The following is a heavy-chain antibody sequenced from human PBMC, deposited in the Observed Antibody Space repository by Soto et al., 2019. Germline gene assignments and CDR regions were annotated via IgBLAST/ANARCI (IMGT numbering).Heavy chain of an antibody. J-gene: IGHJ6*03. Sequence: GGSLRLSCSASGFTFISYAMSWVRQAPGKGLEWVSALSGSGGSTYYADSVKGRFTISIDNSKNTLFLQMNSLRAEDTAIYYCVKDSNYDFWSGYLNYYMDVWGKGTTVTVSS. V-gene: IGHV3-23*01. CDR2: LSGSGGST. CDR1: GFTFISYA. D-gene: IGHD3-3*01. CDR3: VKDSNYDFWSGYLNYYMDV.